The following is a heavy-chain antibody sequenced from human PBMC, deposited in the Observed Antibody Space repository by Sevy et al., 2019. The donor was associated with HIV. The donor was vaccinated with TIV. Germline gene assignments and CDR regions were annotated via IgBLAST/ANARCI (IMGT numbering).Heavy chain of an antibody. D-gene: IGHD2-2*01. CDR2: IWSDRNKK. CDR3: ARGPLRYCTSTSCYEGDYYYYGMDV. CDR1: GFTFSNYG. V-gene: IGHV3-33*01. J-gene: IGHJ6*02. Sequence: GGSLRLSCAASGFTFSNYGIHWVRQPPGKGLEWVAVIWSDRNKKYYADSVKGRFTISRDNSKNTLFLQMNSLRAEDTAVYYCARGPLRYCTSTSCYEGDYYYYGMDVWGQGTTVTVSS.